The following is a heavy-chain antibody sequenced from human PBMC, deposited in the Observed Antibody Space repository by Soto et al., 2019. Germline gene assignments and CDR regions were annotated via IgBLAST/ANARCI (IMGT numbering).Heavy chain of an antibody. D-gene: IGHD3-9*01. CDR1: GLTFSNYA. J-gene: IGHJ4*02. Sequence: EVQLLQSGGDLVQPGGSLRLSCAASGLTFSNYAMNWVRQAPGKGLEWVSTISSSGGSTYYADSVKGRFTVSRDNSKNTLYLQINSLRAEDTAVYYCARDPSTGFADYWGQGTLVTVSS. V-gene: IGHV3-23*01. CDR3: ARDPSTGFADY. CDR2: ISSSGGST.